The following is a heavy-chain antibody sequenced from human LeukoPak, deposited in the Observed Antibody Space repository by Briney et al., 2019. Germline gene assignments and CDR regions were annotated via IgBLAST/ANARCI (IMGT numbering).Heavy chain of an antibody. CDR2: ISSNGGST. CDR1: GFTFSSYA. CDR3: AKGDRDYGYLFDY. V-gene: IGHV3-64*04. J-gene: IGHJ4*02. D-gene: IGHD3-10*01. Sequence: GGSLRLSCSASGFTFSSYAMHWVRQAPGKGLEYVSAISSNGGSTYYADSVKGRFTISRDNSKNTLFLQMNSLRAEDTAVYYCAKGDRDYGYLFDYWGQGTLVTVSS.